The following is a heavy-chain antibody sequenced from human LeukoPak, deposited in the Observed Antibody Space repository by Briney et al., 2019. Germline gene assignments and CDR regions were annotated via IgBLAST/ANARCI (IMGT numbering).Heavy chain of an antibody. D-gene: IGHD3-10*01. CDR2: IYYSGST. CDR3: ARGEMVRGVTFDY. CDR1: GGSISRYY. V-gene: IGHV4-59*12. J-gene: IGHJ4*02. Sequence: SETLSLTCTVSGGSISRYYSSWVRQPPGKGLEWIGYIYYSGSTNYNPSLKSRVPMSVDTSKNQCSLKLSSVTAADTAVYYCARGEMVRGVTFDYWGQGTLVTVSS.